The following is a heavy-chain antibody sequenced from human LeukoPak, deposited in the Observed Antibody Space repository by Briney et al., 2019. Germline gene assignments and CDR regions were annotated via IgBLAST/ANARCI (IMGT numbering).Heavy chain of an antibody. CDR1: GYTFTSYD. CDR3: ARGASLRYVDWSVDY. J-gene: IGHJ4*02. D-gene: IGHD3-9*01. V-gene: IGHV1-8*01. Sequence: VASVKVSCKASGYTFTSYDINWVRQAAGQGLEWMGGMNPNSGNTGYAQKFQGRVTMTRNTSISTAYMELSSLRSEDTAVYYCARGASLRYVDWSVDYLVQGTLVTVSS. CDR2: MNPNSGNT.